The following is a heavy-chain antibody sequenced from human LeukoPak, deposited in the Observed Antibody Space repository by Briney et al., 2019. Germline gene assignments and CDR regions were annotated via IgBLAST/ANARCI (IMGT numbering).Heavy chain of an antibody. Sequence: ASVKVSCKTSGYMFTGFFIHWVRQAPGQGLEWMGSVSPNNGGTRYAQRFQGRVNMTSDTSTRTAHMQLSGLRFDDTAVYYCATLLWFGDFDYWGQGTPVTVSS. D-gene: IGHD3-10*01. V-gene: IGHV1-2*02. CDR3: ATLLWFGDFDY. CDR1: GYMFTGFF. CDR2: VSPNNGGT. J-gene: IGHJ4*02.